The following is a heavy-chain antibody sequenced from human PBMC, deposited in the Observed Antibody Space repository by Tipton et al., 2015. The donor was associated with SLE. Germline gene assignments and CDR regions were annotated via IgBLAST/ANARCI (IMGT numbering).Heavy chain of an antibody. V-gene: IGHV4-59*11. CDR3: AREKYCISTSCMEDVLDI. CDR2: IYDRGIT. J-gene: IGHJ3*02. CDR1: GGSTSAHY. Sequence: TLSLTCTVSGGSTSAHYWSWIRQTPGTGLEWFGYIYDRGITNYNPSLKSRVTISLDTSKNQFSLKLSSVTAADTAIYYCAREKYCISTSCMEDVLDIWGQGTRVTVSS. D-gene: IGHD2-2*01.